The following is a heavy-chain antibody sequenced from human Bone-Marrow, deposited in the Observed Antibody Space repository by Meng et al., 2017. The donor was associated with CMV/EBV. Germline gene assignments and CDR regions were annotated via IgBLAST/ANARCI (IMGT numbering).Heavy chain of an antibody. CDR1: GYTFTSYD. Sequence: ASVKVSCKASGYTFTSYDVNWVRQATGQGLEWMGWMNPNSGNTGYAQKFQGRVTMTTDTSTSTAYMELRSLRSDDTAVYYCARDFVGATQMGYWGQGTLVTVSS. J-gene: IGHJ4*02. V-gene: IGHV1-8*01. CDR2: MNPNSGNT. D-gene: IGHD1-26*01. CDR3: ARDFVGATQMGY.